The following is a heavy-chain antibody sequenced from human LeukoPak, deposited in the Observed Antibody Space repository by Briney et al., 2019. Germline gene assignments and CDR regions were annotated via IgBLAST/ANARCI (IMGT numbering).Heavy chain of an antibody. CDR3: ARGEYGLFDY. CDR1: GGSISGGSYY. D-gene: IGHD2/OR15-2a*01. J-gene: IGHJ4*02. Sequence: PSETLSLTCTVSGGSISGGSYYWSWIRQPPAKGLEWIGYIYYSGSTKYNLSLKSRVTISVDTSKNQLSLKLSSVTAADTAVYYCARGEYGLFDYWGQGTLVTVSS. V-gene: IGHV4-61*01. CDR2: IYYSGST.